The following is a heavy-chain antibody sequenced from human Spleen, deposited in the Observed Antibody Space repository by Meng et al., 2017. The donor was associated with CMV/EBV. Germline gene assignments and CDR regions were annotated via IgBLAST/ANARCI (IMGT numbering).Heavy chain of an antibody. CDR3: AREDSSSWYGYYYYGMDV. J-gene: IGHJ6*02. CDR1: GFTFSSYA. CDR2: ISSNGGST. D-gene: IGHD6-13*01. Sequence: GGSLRLSCAASGFTFSSYAMHWVRQAPGKGLEYVSAISSNGGSTYYADSVKGRFTISRDNSKNTLYLQMGSLRAEDMAVYYCAREDSSSWYGYYYYGMDVWGQGTTVTVSS. V-gene: IGHV3-64*02.